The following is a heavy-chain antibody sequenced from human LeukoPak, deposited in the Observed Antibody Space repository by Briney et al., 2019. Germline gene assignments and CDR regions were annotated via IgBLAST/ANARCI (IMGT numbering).Heavy chain of an antibody. CDR1: GGTFSSYA. CDR2: IIPIFGTA. D-gene: IGHD3-10*01. J-gene: IGHJ4*02. V-gene: IGHV1-69*01. CDR3: ARDHEGGGQGLLWFGELFG. Sequence: SVKVSSKASGGTFSSYAISWVRQAPGQGLEWMGGIIPIFGTANYAQKFQGRVTITADESTSTAYMELSSLRSEDTAVYYCARDHEGGGQGLLWFGELFGWGQGTLVTVSS.